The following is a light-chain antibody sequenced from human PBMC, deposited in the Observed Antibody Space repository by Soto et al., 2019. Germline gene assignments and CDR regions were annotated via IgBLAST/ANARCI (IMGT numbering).Light chain of an antibody. V-gene: IGKV3-15*01. Sequence: EIVMTQSPATLSVSPGERATISCRASQSVSTNLAWYQQKPGQAPRLLIYGASIRATGIPARFSGSGSGTQFTLTISSLQSEDFAVYYCQQYNNWPLFGPGTKVDIK. CDR1: QSVSTN. CDR2: GAS. J-gene: IGKJ3*01. CDR3: QQYNNWPL.